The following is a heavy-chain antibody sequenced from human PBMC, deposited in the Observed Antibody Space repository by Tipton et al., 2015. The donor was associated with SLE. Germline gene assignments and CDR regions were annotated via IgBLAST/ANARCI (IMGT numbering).Heavy chain of an antibody. CDR3: ARDGGAVTGTGSFDY. CDR2: ISYDGSKK. CDR1: GFTFSNSA. V-gene: IGHV3-30*04. J-gene: IGHJ4*02. D-gene: IGHD6-19*01. Sequence: SLRLSCAASGFTFSNSAMHWVRQAPGRGLEWVAVISYDGSKKFFADSVKGRFTISRGNSKNTLSLHMDDLRPDDTAVYSCARDGGAVTGTGSFDYWGQGTLVTVSS.